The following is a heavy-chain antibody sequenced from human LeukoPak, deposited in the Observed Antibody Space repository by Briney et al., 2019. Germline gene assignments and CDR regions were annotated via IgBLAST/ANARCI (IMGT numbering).Heavy chain of an antibody. D-gene: IGHD6-19*01. CDR3: AKGATGWSPFGY. CDR2: ISGDGSST. Sequence: GGSLRLSCAASGFSFDDSAMHWVRQAPGKGLEWVFLISGDGSSTYYADSVKGRFTISRDNSKNSLYLQMNSLRTEDTALYYCAKGATGWSPFGYWGQGTLVTVSS. V-gene: IGHV3-43*02. J-gene: IGHJ4*02. CDR1: GFSFDDSA.